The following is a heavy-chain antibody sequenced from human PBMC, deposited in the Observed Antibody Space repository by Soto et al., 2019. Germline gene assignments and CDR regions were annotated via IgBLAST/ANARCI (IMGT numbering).Heavy chain of an antibody. V-gene: IGHV3-23*01. D-gene: IGHD4-17*01. CDR1: GFTFSNYA. J-gene: IGHJ3*02. CDR2: VSGSGGST. Sequence: GGSLRLSCAASGFTFSNYAMTWVRQAPGKGLEWVSGVSGSGGSTNYADSVKGRFTISRDNSKNTLYLQMNSLRAEGTAVYYCAKEMGLLPYGDYGGDAFDIWGQGTMVTVSS. CDR3: AKEMGLLPYGDYGGDAFDI.